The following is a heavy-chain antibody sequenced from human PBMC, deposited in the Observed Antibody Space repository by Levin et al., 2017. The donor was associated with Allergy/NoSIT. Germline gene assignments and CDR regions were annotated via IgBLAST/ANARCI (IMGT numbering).Heavy chain of an antibody. J-gene: IGHJ5*02. CDR1: GYNFLSYW. Sequence: TGESLKISCKASGYNFLSYWIGWVRQKPGKGLEWMGAIYPGDSDTRYSPSFQGQVTISADKSINTAYLQWSRLKASDTAMYFCARIDGWFDPWGQGTLVTVSS. CDR2: IYPGDSDT. CDR3: ARIDGWFDP. V-gene: IGHV5-51*01. D-gene: IGHD5-24*01.